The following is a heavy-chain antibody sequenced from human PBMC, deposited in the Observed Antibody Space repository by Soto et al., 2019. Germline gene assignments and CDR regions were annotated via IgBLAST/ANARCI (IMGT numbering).Heavy chain of an antibody. CDR3: AKDSNHCSGGSCNYFDY. Sequence: VQLVESGGGVVQPGRSLRLSCAASGFPFSSSGMHWVRQAPGKGLEWVAVISYDGTDKYYADSVKGRFTISRDNSKNTLYLQMNSLRAEDTAVYYCAKDSNHCSGGSCNYFDYWGQGTLVTVSS. D-gene: IGHD2-15*01. CDR2: ISYDGTDK. J-gene: IGHJ4*02. V-gene: IGHV3-30*18. CDR1: GFPFSSSG.